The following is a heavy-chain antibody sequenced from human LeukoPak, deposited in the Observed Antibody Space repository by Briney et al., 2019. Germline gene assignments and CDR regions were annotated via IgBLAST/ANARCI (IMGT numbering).Heavy chain of an antibody. CDR3: ARGILSRDIVVVPAADYYYYYYMDV. J-gene: IGHJ6*03. Sequence: GGSLRLSCAASGFTFSSYAMHWVRQAPGKGLEWVAVISYDGSNKYYADSVKGRFTISRDNSKNTLYLQMNSLRAEDTAVYYCARGILSRDIVVVPAADYYYYYYMDVWGKGTTVTVSS. CDR2: ISYDGSNK. V-gene: IGHV3-30*04. D-gene: IGHD2-2*01. CDR1: GFTFSSYA.